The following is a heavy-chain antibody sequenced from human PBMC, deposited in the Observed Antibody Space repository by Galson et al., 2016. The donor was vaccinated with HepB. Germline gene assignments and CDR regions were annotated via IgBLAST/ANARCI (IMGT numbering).Heavy chain of an antibody. J-gene: IGHJ4*02. CDR2: IYSSGSS. D-gene: IGHD3-16*01. Sequence: TLSLTCSVSGGSISSGDYSWGWIRQPPGKGLEWIGYIYSSGSSYYNPSLKGRVTMSVDTSKNQFFLNLRSVTATDTALYFCARGGIRRIAAYWDQGTLVTVSP. CDR3: ARGGIRRIAAY. CDR1: GGSISSGDYS. V-gene: IGHV4-30-4*01.